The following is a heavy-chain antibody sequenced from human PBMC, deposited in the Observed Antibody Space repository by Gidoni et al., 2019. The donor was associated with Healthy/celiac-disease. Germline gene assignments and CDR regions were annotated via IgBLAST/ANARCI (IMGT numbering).Heavy chain of an antibody. CDR2: FDPEDGET. CDR1: GDTPTELS. D-gene: IGHD1-26*01. V-gene: IGHV1-24*01. J-gene: IGHJ3*02. Sequence: QVQLVQSGAEVKKPGASVKVSCKVPGDTPTELSMHWVRQAPGNGLEWMGGFDPEDGETIYAQKFKGRVTMTEDTSTDTAYMELSSLRSEDTAVYYCATANRPKWELLVGDAFDIWGQGTMVTVSS. CDR3: ATANRPKWELLVGDAFDI.